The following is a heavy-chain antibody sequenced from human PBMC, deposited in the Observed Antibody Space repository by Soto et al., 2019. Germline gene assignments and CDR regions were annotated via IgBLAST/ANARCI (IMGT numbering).Heavy chain of an antibody. V-gene: IGHV4-34*01. CDR2: IDHSGST. CDR3: ARDYYDSSGYMVNWFDP. J-gene: IGHJ5*02. CDR1: GGSFSGYY. D-gene: IGHD3-22*01. Sequence: SETLSLTCAIYGGSFSGYYWSWIRQPPGKGLEWIGEIDHSGSTNYNPSLRSRVTISVDTSKSQFSLKLSSVTAADTAVYYCARDYYDSSGYMVNWFDPWGQGTLVTVSS.